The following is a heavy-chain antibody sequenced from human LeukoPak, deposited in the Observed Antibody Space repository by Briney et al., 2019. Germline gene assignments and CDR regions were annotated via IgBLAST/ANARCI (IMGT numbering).Heavy chain of an antibody. V-gene: IGHV4-61*02. CDR2: IYTSGST. Sequence: SETLSLTCTVSGGSISSGSYYWSWIRQPAGKGLEWIGRIYTSGSTNYNPSLKSRVTISVDTSKNQFSLKLSSVTAADTAVYYCARGYCSSTSCRLGVYYYIDVWGKGTTVTVSS. CDR3: ARGYCSSTSCRLGVYYYIDV. D-gene: IGHD2-2*01. CDR1: GGSISSGSYY. J-gene: IGHJ6*03.